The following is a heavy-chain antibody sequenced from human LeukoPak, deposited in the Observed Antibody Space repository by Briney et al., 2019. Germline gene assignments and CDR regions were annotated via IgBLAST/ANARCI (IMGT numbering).Heavy chain of an antibody. CDR2: VSGSRRST. J-gene: IGHJ4*02. D-gene: IGHD6-13*01. CDR1: GFTFSSYA. V-gene: IGHV3-23*01. Sequence: PGGSLRLSCAASGFTFSSYAMSWLHQAPGKGLAWVSAVSGSRRSTYYADSVKGRFTISRDNSKHPLYLQMNSLRAEDTAVYYCAKVLAAAAHGEDYWGQGTLVTVSS. CDR3: AKVLAAAAHGEDY.